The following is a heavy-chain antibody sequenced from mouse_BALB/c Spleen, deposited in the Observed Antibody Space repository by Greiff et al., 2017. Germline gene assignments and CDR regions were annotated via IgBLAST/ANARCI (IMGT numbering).Heavy chain of an antibody. CDR3: ARSGLYDYDEEFAY. Sequence: QVQLKQSGAELAKPGASVKMSCKASGYTFTSYWMHWVKQRPGQGLEWIGYINPSTGYTEYNQKFKDKATLTADKSSSTAYMQLSSLTSEDSAVYYCARSGLYDYDEEFAYWGQGTLVTVSA. D-gene: IGHD2-4*01. CDR1: GYTFTSYW. J-gene: IGHJ3*01. CDR2: INPSTGYT. V-gene: IGHV1-7*01.